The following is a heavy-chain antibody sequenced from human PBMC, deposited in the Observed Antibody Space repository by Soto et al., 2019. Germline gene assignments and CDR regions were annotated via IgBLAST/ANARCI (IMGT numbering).Heavy chain of an antibody. CDR3: AHRLPPTDGFYFDY. CDR1: GFSLSTSGVG. CDR2: IYSNDDK. J-gene: IGHJ4*02. Sequence: SGPTLVNPTQTLTLTCTFSGFSLSTSGVGVGWIRQPPGKALEWLALIYSNDDKRYSPSLKSRLTVTKDTSKNQVVLTMTNMDPVDTATYYCAHRLPPTDGFYFDYWGQGTLVTVSS. V-gene: IGHV2-5*01. D-gene: IGHD3-10*01.